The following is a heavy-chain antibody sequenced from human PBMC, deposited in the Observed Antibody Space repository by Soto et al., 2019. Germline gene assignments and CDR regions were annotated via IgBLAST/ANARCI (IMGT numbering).Heavy chain of an antibody. CDR1: GGTFSTYA. J-gene: IGHJ4*02. V-gene: IGHV1-69*05. D-gene: IGHD5-18*01. Sequence: QVQLVQSGAEVKKPESSVKVSCKAPGGTFSTYAISWVRQAPGQGLEWMGGIIPMFGTANYAQRFQDRVTXTXXESTNTVYMELSSLSSEATAVYFCASGIQLWLRRINNGYSGWGQGTLVTVSS. CDR3: ASGIQLWLRRINNGYSG. CDR2: IIPMFGTA.